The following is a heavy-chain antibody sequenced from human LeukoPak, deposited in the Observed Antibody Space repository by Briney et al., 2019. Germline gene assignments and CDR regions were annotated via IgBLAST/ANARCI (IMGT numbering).Heavy chain of an antibody. J-gene: IGHJ4*02. V-gene: IGHV4-4*09. CDR1: AAPFSNYY. CDR3: WGPRSGYRYTFDY. D-gene: IGHD3-22*01. Sequence: SETLALTCAVSAAPFSNYYWSWVRQAPGKGLEWIGYISTSGSTNYYPSLKRRVSISLNTFHNRFFLNANFVPAADHAVYLFWGPRSGYRYTFDYGGQGARVTVSS. CDR2: ISTSGST.